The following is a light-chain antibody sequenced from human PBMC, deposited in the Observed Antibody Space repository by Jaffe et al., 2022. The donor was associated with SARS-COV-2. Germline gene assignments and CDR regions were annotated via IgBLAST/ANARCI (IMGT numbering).Light chain of an antibody. J-gene: IGKJ3*01. Sequence: EIVMTQSPATLSVSPGERATLSCRASQSVSSNLAWYQQKPGQAPRVLIYGASTRATGIPARFSGSGSGTEFTLTISSLQSEDFAVYYCQQYKNWPLTFGPGTKVDIK. V-gene: IGKV3-15*01. CDR1: QSVSSN. CDR2: GAS. CDR3: QQYKNWPLT.